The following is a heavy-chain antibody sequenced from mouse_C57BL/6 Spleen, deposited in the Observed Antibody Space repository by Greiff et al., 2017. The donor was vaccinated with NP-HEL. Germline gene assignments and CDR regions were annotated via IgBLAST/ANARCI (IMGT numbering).Heavy chain of an antibody. J-gene: IGHJ3*01. V-gene: IGHV10-1*01. Sequence: EVQLVESGGGLVQPKGSLKLSCAASGFSFNTYAMNWVRQAPGKGLEWVARIRSKSNNYATYYADLVKDRFTISRDDSESMLYLQMNNLKTEDTAMYYGVGDGYEDWFAYWGQRTLVTVSA. CDR2: IRSKSNNYAT. CDR1: GFSFNTYA. D-gene: IGHD2-2*01. CDR3: VGDGYEDWFAY.